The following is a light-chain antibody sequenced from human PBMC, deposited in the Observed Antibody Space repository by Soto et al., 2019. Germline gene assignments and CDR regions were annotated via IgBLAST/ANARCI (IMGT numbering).Light chain of an antibody. CDR2: DTT. CDR1: TGTVTSGHY. CDR3: LLPYSDAWV. Sequence: QAVVTQETSMSVSPGGTVTLTCGSSTGTVTSGHYPYWFQQKPGQAPRTLIYDTTNKQSWTPARFSGSLLGGKAALTLSGAQPEDEADYYCLLPYSDAWVFGGGTKVTVL. J-gene: IGLJ3*02. V-gene: IGLV7-46*01.